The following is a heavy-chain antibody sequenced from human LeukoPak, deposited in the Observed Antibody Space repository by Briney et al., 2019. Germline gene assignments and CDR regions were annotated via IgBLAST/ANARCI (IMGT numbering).Heavy chain of an antibody. V-gene: IGHV3-23*01. CDR2: ITTSGAST. CDR1: GFTFNYYA. CDR3: ARDYPTSGIVTLFDY. Sequence: GGSLRLSCASSGFTFNYYAMTWVRQAPGKGLEWVSSITTSGASTYYADSVKGRFTISRDNPKNSLYLQMTSLRAEDTAVYYCARDYPTSGIVTLFDYWGQGTLVTVSS. J-gene: IGHJ4*02. D-gene: IGHD1-1*01.